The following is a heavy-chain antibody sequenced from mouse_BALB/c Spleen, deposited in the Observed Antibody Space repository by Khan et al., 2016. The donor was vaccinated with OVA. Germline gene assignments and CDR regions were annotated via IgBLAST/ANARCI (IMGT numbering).Heavy chain of an antibody. J-gene: IGHJ2*01. V-gene: IGHV3-2*02. CDR1: GYSITNNYA. CDR3: ARGNYYGYYFDY. Sequence: SGPDLVKPSQSLSLTCTVTGYSITNNYAWNWIRQFPGNKLEWMGYISYSGSTNYNPSLKSRISITRDTSKNQFFLQLNSVTTEDTATYYCARGNYYGYYFDYWGQGTTLTVSS. CDR2: ISYSGST. D-gene: IGHD1-1*01.